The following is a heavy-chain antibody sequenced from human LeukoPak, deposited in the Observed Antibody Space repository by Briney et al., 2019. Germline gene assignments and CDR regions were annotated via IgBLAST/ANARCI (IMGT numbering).Heavy chain of an antibody. CDR3: ARGYCSGGSCYGSFDY. CDR2: INPNSGGT. D-gene: IGHD2-15*01. Sequence: ASVKVSCKASGYTFTGYYMHWVRQAPGQGLEWMGWINPNSGGTNYAQKFQGRVTMTRDTSISTAYMELSRLRSDDTAVYYCARGYCSGGSCYGSFDYWGQGTLVTVSS. CDR1: GYTFTGYY. J-gene: IGHJ4*02. V-gene: IGHV1-2*02.